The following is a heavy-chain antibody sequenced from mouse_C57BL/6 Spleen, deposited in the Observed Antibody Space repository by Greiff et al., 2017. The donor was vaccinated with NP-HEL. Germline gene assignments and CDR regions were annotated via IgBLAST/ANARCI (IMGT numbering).Heavy chain of an antibody. J-gene: IGHJ3*01. D-gene: IGHD2-1*01. CDR3: ARKLWYAWFAY. V-gene: IGHV5-17*01. CDR2: ISSGSSTI. Sequence: EVMLVESGGGLVKPGGSLKLSCAASGFTFSDYGMHWVRQAPEKGLEWVAYISSGSSTIYYADTVTGRFTISRDNAKNTLFLQMTSLRSGDTAMYYCARKLWYAWFAYWGQGTLGTVSA. CDR1: GFTFSDYG.